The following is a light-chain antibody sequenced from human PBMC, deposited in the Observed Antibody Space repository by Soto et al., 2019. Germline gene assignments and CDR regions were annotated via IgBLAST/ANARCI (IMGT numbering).Light chain of an antibody. CDR1: SSDVGVYNY. CDR2: EVS. V-gene: IGLV2-8*01. J-gene: IGLJ2*01. Sequence: QSALTQPPSASGSPGQSVTISCTGTSSDVGVYNYVSWYQQHPGKAPKLLIYEVSKRPSGVPDRFSGSKSGNTASLTVSGLQAADEADFYCSSYAGSNNLVFGGGTKLTVL. CDR3: SSYAGSNNLV.